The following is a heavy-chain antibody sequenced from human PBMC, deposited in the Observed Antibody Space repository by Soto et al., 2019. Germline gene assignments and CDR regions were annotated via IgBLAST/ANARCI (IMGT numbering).Heavy chain of an antibody. CDR1: GYTFTSYA. V-gene: IGHV1-3*01. CDR3: ARSVLKRKDIVVVVAAFAFDI. D-gene: IGHD2-15*01. J-gene: IGHJ3*02. CDR2: INAGNGNT. Sequence: ASVKVSCKASGYTFTSYAMHWVRQAPGQRLEWMGWINAGNGNTKYSQKFQGRVTITRDTSASTAYMELSSLRSEDTAVYYCARSVLKRKDIVVVVAAFAFDIWGQGTMVTVSS.